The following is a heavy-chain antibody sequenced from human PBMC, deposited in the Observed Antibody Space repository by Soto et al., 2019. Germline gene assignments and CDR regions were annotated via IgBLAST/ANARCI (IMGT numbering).Heavy chain of an antibody. CDR2: IYYSGST. V-gene: IGHV4-61*01. Sequence: SETLSLTCTVSGGSVSSGSYYWSWIRQPPGKGMEWIWYIYYSGSTNYNPSFKSRVTISVDTSKNQFSLKLSSVTAADTAVYYCARGHSITMVRGVICRWFDPWGQGTLVTVSS. CDR3: ARGHSITMVRGVICRWFDP. D-gene: IGHD3-10*01. CDR1: GGSVSSGSYY. J-gene: IGHJ5*02.